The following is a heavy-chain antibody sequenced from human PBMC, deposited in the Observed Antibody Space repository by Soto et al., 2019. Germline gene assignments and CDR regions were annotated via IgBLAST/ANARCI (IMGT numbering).Heavy chain of an antibody. CDR2: INPSGDST. J-gene: IGHJ4*02. V-gene: IGHV1-46*01. Sequence: QVQVVQSGAEVRKPGASVKVSCKSSAHIFTSYYIYWVRQAPGQGLEWMGVINPSGDSTSYAQKFQGRVTLTRDTSTSTMYMEMNSLRSEDTAVYYCALGPSFDYWGQGTLVTVSS. CDR3: ALGPSFDY. CDR1: AHIFTSYY. D-gene: IGHD1-26*01.